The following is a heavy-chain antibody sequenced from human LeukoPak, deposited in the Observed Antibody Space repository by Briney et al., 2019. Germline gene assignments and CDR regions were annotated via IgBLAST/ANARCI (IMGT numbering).Heavy chain of an antibody. J-gene: IGHJ4*02. CDR1: GFTFSRYT. D-gene: IGHD3-3*01. CDR2: IISRSDYI. CDR3: AREGSGLGYFDY. V-gene: IGHV3-21*01. Sequence: SGGSLRLSCTASGFTFSRYTMHWVRQAPGKGLEWDSSIISRSDYIYDADSVKGRFTISRDNAKNSLYLQMNSLRAEDTAVYYCAREGSGLGYFDYWGQGTLVTVSS.